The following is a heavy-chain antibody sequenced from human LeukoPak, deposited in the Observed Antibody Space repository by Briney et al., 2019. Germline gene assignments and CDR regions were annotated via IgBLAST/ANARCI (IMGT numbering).Heavy chain of an antibody. CDR1: GGSFSGYY. CDR3: ARGQDGSGSYYNGLNTFDI. D-gene: IGHD3-10*01. J-gene: IGHJ3*02. CDR2: INHSGST. V-gene: IGHV4-34*01. Sequence: PSETLSLTCAVYGGSFSGYYWSWIRQPPGKGLEWIGEINHSGSTNYNPSLKSRVTISVDTSKNQFSLKLSSVTAADTAVYYCARGQDGSGSYYNGLNTFDIWGQGTMVTVSS.